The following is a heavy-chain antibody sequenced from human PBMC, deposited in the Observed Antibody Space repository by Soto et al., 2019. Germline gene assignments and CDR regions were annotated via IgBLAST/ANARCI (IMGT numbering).Heavy chain of an antibody. CDR2: INSDGSST. Sequence: GGSLRLSCAASGFTFSSYWMHWVRQAPGKGLVWVSRINSDGSSTSYADSVKGRFTISRDNAKNTLYLQMNSLRAGDTAVYYCAREFMYYYYGMDVWGQGTTVTVSS. D-gene: IGHD3-16*01. CDR3: AREFMYYYYGMDV. CDR1: GFTFSSYW. J-gene: IGHJ6*02. V-gene: IGHV3-74*01.